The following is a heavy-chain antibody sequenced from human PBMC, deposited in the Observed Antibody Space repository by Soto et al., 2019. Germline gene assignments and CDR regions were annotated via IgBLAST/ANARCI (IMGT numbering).Heavy chain of an antibody. V-gene: IGHV3-30*03. Sequence: QVQLVESGGGVVQPGRSLRLSCAASGFTFSSYGMHWVRQAPGKGLEWVAVISYDGSNKYYADSVKGRFTISRDNFKKPLYLEMDRLRAEETAVYYCGPGATTGGNYFHGMDVWGQGTTVTVSS. J-gene: IGHJ6*02. D-gene: IGHD1-26*01. CDR3: GPGATTGGNYFHGMDV. CDR1: GFTFSSYG. CDR2: ISYDGSNK.